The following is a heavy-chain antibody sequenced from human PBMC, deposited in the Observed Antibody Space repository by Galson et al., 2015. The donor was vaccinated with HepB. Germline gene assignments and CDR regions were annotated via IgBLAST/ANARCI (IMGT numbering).Heavy chain of an antibody. J-gene: IGHJ3*02. CDR1: GYTFTGYY. Sequence: SVKVSCKASGYTFTGYYMHWVRQAPGQGLEWMGRINPNSGGTNYAQKFQGRVTMTRDTSISTAYMELSRLRSDDTVVYYCARAAYCSSTSCHAGGAFDIWGQGTMVTVSS. CDR3: ARAAYCSSTSCHAGGAFDI. CDR2: INPNSGGT. D-gene: IGHD2-2*01. V-gene: IGHV1-2*05.